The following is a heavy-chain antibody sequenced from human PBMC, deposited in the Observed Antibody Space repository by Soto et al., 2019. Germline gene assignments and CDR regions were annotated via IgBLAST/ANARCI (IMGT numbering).Heavy chain of an antibody. Sequence: ASVKVSCKASGYSFSSYAMHWVRQAPGQRLEWLGWINAGSGYTKYSQKFQGRVTLTRDTSATTAYMELSSLRPEDTAVYYCASGLLGYFDYWGQG. J-gene: IGHJ4*02. V-gene: IGHV1-3*01. D-gene: IGHD7-27*01. CDR3: ASGLLGYFDY. CDR1: GYSFSSYA. CDR2: INAGSGYT.